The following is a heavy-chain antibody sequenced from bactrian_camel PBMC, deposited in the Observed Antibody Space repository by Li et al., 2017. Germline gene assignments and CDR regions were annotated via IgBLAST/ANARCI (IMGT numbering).Heavy chain of an antibody. CDR2: ITRIHGGT. CDR1: VNSNNLNC. V-gene: IGHV3S63*01. J-gene: IGHJ4*01. D-gene: IGHD1*01. Sequence: VQLVESGGGLVQAGGSLNLSCAATVNSNNLNCMGWFRQAPGKEREGVASITRIHGGTAYADSVKGRFTISKDKAKDTVYLQMNSLKVEDTAMYSCVRSALGRCAGDWGQGTQVTV. CDR3: VRSALGRCAGD.